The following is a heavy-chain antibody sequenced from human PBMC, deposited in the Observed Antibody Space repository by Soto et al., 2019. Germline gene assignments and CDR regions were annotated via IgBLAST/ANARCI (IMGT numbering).Heavy chain of an antibody. CDR2: IHYSGST. CDR3: TRGGDAYKNGH. D-gene: IGHD2-21*01. J-gene: IGHJ4*02. V-gene: IGHV4-61*08. CDR1: GGSVDIGGDY. Sequence: PSETLSLTCTVPGGSVDIGGDYWSWIRQPPGKGLEWIGFIHYSGSTNYNPSLKSRVTMSVDTSKNQFSLKLTSVNAADTAVYYCTRGGDAYKNGHWGQGTLVTVSS.